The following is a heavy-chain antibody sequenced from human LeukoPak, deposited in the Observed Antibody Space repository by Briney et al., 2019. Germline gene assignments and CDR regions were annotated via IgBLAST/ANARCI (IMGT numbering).Heavy chain of an antibody. J-gene: IGHJ4*02. V-gene: IGHV3-21*01. D-gene: IGHD3-3*02. Sequence: GGFLRLSCAASGFTFRSYSMNWVRQAPGKGLEWVSSISSSSSYIYYADSVKGRFTISRDNAKNSLYLQMNSLRAEDTAVYYCARDISLGGFDHWGQGALVTVSS. CDR3: ARDISLGGFDH. CDR1: GFTFRSYS. CDR2: ISSSSSYI.